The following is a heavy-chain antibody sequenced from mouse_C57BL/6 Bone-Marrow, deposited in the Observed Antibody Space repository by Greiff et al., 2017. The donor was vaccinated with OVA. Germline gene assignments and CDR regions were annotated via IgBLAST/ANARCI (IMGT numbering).Heavy chain of an antibody. V-gene: IGHV1-55*01. J-gene: IGHJ4*01. CDR1: GYTFTSYW. Sequence: QVQLQQPGAELVKPGASVKMSCKASGYTFTSYWITWVKQRPGQGLEWIGDIYTGSGSTNYNETFKSKVTMTVGTSSRTAYMELINLTSEDSAVYICARYKSSDRYYAMGYWSRGASGTVSS. CDR2: IYTGSGST. CDR3: ARYKSSDRYYAMGY. D-gene: IGHD1-1*01.